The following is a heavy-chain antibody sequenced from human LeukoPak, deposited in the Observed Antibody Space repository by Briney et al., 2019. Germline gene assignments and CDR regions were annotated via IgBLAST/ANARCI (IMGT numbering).Heavy chain of an antibody. CDR1: GDSFSSNSAA. Sequence: SQTLSLTCAISGDSFSSNSAAWHWIRQSPSRGLEWLGRTYYRSKWYNDYAVSVKSRITINPDTSKNQFSLQLNSVTPEDTAVYYCAREVGPYGSGSYYKFDYWGQGTLVTVSS. V-gene: IGHV6-1*01. CDR2: TYYRSKWYN. J-gene: IGHJ4*02. CDR3: AREVGPYGSGSYYKFDY. D-gene: IGHD3-10*01.